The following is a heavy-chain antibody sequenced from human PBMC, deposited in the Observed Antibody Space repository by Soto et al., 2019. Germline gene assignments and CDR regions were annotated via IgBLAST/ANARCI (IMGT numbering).Heavy chain of an antibody. V-gene: IGHV3-30*18. Sequence: SLRLSCAASGFTFSSYGMHWVRQAPGKGLEWVAVISYDGSNKYYADSVKGRFTISRDNSKNTLYLQMNSLRAEDTAVYYCAKDQGDFWSGYRYYFDYRGQGTLVTVSS. CDR2: ISYDGSNK. J-gene: IGHJ4*02. CDR1: GFTFSSYG. CDR3: AKDQGDFWSGYRYYFDY. D-gene: IGHD3-3*01.